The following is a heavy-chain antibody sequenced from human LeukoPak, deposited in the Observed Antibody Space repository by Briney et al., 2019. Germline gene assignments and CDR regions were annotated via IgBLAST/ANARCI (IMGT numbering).Heavy chain of an antibody. CDR1: GFTFSSYA. CDR3: ARGAPIDY. CDR2: ISYDGSNK. V-gene: IGHV3-30-3*01. Sequence: GGSLRLSCAASGFTFSSYAMHWVRQAPGKGLEWVAVISYDGSNKYYADSVKGRFTISRDNAKNTLYLQMNSLRVDDTAVYYCARGAPIDYWGQGTLVTVSS. J-gene: IGHJ4*02.